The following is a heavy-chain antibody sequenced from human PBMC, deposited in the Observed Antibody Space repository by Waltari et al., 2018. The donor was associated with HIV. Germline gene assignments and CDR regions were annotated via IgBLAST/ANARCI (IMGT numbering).Heavy chain of an antibody. V-gene: IGHV1-69*01. CDR2: IIPIFGTA. D-gene: IGHD3-9*01. Sequence: QVQLVQSGAEVKKPGSSVKVSCKASGGTFISYAISWVLQAPGQGLEWMGGIIPIFGTANYAQKFQGRVTITADESTSTAYMELSSLRSEDTAVYYCARSWHYDILTGYTPYYFDYWGQGTLVTVSS. J-gene: IGHJ4*02. CDR3: ARSWHYDILTGYTPYYFDY. CDR1: GGTFISYA.